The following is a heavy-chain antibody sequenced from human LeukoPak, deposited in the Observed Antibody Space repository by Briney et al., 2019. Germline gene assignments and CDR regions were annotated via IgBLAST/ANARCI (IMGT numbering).Heavy chain of an antibody. J-gene: IGHJ4*02. CDR2: IYPGDSET. D-gene: IGHD1-26*01. CDR3: ARRRDLYSGSYYPFDY. Sequence: GESLKISCKGSGYRFTNYWTGWVRQMPGEGLEWMGIIYPGDSETRYSPSFQGQVTISADKSISTAYLQWSSLKASDTAMYYCARRRDLYSGSYYPFDYWGQGTLVTVSS. CDR1: GYRFTNYW. V-gene: IGHV5-51*01.